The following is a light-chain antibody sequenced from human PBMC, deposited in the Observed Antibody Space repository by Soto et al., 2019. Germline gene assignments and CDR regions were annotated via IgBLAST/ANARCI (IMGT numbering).Light chain of an antibody. Sequence: EIVMTQSPATLSVSPGERATLSCRASQSVSSNLAWYQQKPGQAPRLLIYGASTRASGIPARFSGSGSGTEFTLTTSSRQSEDVAVDYGQHDNNWPSWTFGQGTKVEIK. CDR3: QHDNNWPSWT. CDR1: QSVSSN. J-gene: IGKJ1*01. V-gene: IGKV3-15*01. CDR2: GAS.